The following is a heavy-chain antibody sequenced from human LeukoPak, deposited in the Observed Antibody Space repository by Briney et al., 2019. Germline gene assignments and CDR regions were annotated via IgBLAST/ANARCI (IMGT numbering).Heavy chain of an antibody. J-gene: IGHJ4*02. CDR3: ARDSCSGGSCYSDY. CDR1: GFAVSSNY. CDR2: IYSGGST. Sequence: GGSLRLSCAASGFAVSSNYMSWVRQAPGKGLEWVSVIYSGGSTYYADPVKGRFTISRDNSKNTLYLQMNSLRAEDTAVYYCARDSCSGGSCYSDYWGQGTLVTVSS. V-gene: IGHV3-53*01. D-gene: IGHD2-15*01.